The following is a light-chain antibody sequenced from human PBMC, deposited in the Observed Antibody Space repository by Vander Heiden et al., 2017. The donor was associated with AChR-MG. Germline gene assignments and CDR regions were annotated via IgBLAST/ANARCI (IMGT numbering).Light chain of an antibody. CDR3: CSYAGSYTWV. Sequence: QSALTQPRSASGSPGQSVTISCTGTSSDVGAYKYVSWYQQHPGKAPKLMIYDVNTRPSGVPDRFSGSKSGNTASLTISGLQAEDEADYYCCSYAGSYTWVFGGGTKLTVL. CDR2: DVN. V-gene: IGLV2-11*01. CDR1: SSDVGAYKY. J-gene: IGLJ3*02.